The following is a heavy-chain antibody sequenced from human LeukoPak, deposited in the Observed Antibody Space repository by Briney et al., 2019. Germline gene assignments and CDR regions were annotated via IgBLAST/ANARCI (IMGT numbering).Heavy chain of an antibody. CDR3: ARDLVLRDGYNFIDY. D-gene: IGHD5-24*01. J-gene: IGHJ4*02. CDR2: ISYDGSNK. V-gene: IGHV3-30*03. Sequence: GSSLRLSCAASGFTFSSYGMHCVRQAPGKGLEWVAVISYDGSNKYYADSVKGRFTSSRDNAKNSLYLQMNSLRAEDTAVYYCARDLVLRDGYNFIDYWGQGTLVTVSS. CDR1: GFTFSSYG.